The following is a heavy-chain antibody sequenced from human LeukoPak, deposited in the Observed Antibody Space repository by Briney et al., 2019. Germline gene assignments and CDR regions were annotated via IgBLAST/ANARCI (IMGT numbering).Heavy chain of an antibody. V-gene: IGHV3-21*01. Sequence: GGSRRLSCAASGFTFSSYSMNWVRQAPGKGLEWVSSISSTSSYIYYADSVKGRFTISRDNAKNSLFLQMNSLRAEDAAVYYCARELMGLTMIVVVNPIDYWGQGTLVTVSS. J-gene: IGHJ4*02. D-gene: IGHD3-22*01. CDR2: ISSTSSYI. CDR1: GFTFSSYS. CDR3: ARELMGLTMIVVVNPIDY.